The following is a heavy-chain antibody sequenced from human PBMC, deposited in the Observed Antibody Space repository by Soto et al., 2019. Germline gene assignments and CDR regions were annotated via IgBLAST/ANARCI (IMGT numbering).Heavy chain of an antibody. Sequence: SETLSLTCTVSGGSISSGGYYWSWIRQHPGKGLEWIGYIYYSGSTYYNPSLKSRVTISVDTSKNQFSLKLSSVTAADTAVYYCARAVLEEYGSGSYLAGGFFDYWGQGTLVTVSS. CDR1: GGSISSGGYY. CDR3: ARAVLEEYGSGSYLAGGFFDY. CDR2: IYYSGST. D-gene: IGHD3-10*01. J-gene: IGHJ4*02. V-gene: IGHV4-31*03.